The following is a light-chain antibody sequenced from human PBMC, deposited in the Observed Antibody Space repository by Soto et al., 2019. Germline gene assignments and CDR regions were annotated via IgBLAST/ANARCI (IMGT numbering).Light chain of an antibody. J-gene: IGLJ2*01. CDR2: EVN. V-gene: IGLV2-8*01. CDR3: SSYAGSNAVV. Sequence: QSALTQPPSASGSPGQSVTISCTGTSSDVGGYKYVSWYQQHPGKAPKLMIFEVNKRPSGVPDRFSGSKSGNTASLTVSGLQAEDEADYYCSSYAGSNAVVFGGGTKLTAL. CDR1: SSDVGGYKY.